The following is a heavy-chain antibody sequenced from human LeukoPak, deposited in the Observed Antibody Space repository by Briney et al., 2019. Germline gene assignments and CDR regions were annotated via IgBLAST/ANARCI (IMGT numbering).Heavy chain of an antibody. CDR1: GFTFSDYY. CDR3: ARAPGRYYDIDY. D-gene: IGHD3-9*01. CDR2: ISSSSSYT. V-gene: IGHV3-11*06. J-gene: IGHJ4*02. Sequence: GGSLRLSCAASGFTFSDYYMSWIRQAPGKGPEWVSYISSSSSYTNYADSVKGRFTISRDNAKNSLYLQMNSLRAEDTAVYYCARAPGRYYDIDYWGQGTLVTVSS.